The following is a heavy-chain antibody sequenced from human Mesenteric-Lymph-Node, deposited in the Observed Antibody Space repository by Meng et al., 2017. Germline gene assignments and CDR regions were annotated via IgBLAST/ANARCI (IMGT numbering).Heavy chain of an antibody. CDR2: ISSSGSTI. D-gene: IGHD3-3*01. Sequence: GESLKISCAASGFTFSSYEMNWVRQAPGKGLEWVSYISSSGSTIYYADSVKGRFTISRDNAKTSLYLQMNSLRAEDTAVYYCTRDRFLEWVLYPYYGMDVWGQGTTVTVSS. V-gene: IGHV3-48*03. CDR1: GFTFSSYE. CDR3: TRDRFLEWVLYPYYGMDV. J-gene: IGHJ6*02.